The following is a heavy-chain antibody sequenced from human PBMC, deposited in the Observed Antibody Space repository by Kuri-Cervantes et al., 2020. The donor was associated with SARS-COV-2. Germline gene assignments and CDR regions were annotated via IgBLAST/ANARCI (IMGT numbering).Heavy chain of an antibody. Sequence: GGSLRLSCAASGFTFSSYGMHWVRQAPGKGLEWVAVISYDGSNKYYADSVKGRFTISRDNSKNTLYLQMNSLRAEDTAVYYCARSLPDLYGDYVLDAFDIWGQGTRVTVSS. CDR1: GFTFSSYG. V-gene: IGHV3-30*03. J-gene: IGHJ3*02. D-gene: IGHD4-17*01. CDR3: ARSLPDLYGDYVLDAFDI. CDR2: ISYDGSNK.